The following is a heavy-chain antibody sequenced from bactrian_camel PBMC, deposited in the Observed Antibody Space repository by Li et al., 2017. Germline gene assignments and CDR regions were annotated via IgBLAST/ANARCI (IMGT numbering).Heavy chain of an antibody. Sequence: VQLVESGGGSVQAGGSLRLSCGASGSIYGDACVGWLRQAPGKEREGVAAIDSDARTRYADSVKGRFTISLDNAKKMVYLQMNSLKPDDTAMYFCAATSYGLILLCPAALADFGYWGQGTQVTVS. CDR2: IDSDART. CDR3: AATSYGLILLCPAALADFGY. D-gene: IGHD3*01. CDR1: GSIYGDAC. J-gene: IGHJ6*01. V-gene: IGHV3S53*01.